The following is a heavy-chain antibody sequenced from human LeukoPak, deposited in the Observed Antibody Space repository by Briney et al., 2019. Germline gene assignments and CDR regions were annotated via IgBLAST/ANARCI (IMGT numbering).Heavy chain of an antibody. V-gene: IGHV3-23*01. CDR2: ISDSGGNT. Sequence: PGGSLRLSCAASGFMFDDYGMSWVRQAPGKGLEWVSAISDSGGNTYYADSVKGRFTISRDNSKNTLCLQMNSLRAEDTAVYYCAKQDIRSSAWYDWGQGTLVTVSS. CDR1: GFMFDDYG. D-gene: IGHD6-19*01. CDR3: AKQDIRSSAWYD. J-gene: IGHJ4*02.